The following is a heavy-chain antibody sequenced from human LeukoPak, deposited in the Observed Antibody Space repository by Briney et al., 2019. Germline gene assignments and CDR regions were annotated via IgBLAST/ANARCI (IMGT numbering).Heavy chain of an antibody. V-gene: IGHV3-23*01. CDR3: ASPTISRSLDY. J-gene: IGHJ4*02. CDR2: ISGSGGST. CDR1: GFTFSIYG. D-gene: IGHD1-26*01. Sequence: GGSLRLSCAASGFTFSIYGMSWVRQAPGKGLEWVSAISGSGGSTYYADSVKGRFTISRDNSKNTLYLQMNSLRAEDTAVYYCASPTISRSLDYWGQGTLVTVSS.